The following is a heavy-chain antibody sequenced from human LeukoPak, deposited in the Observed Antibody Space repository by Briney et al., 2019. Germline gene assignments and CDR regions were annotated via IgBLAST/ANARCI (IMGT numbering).Heavy chain of an antibody. J-gene: IGHJ4*02. Sequence: PSQTLSLTCTVSGGSISSGSYYWSWIRQPAGKGLEWIGRIYTSGSTNYNPSLKSRLTLSVDTSKNQFSLKLSSVTAADTAVYYRARSIVVIPAAISPFDYWGQGTLVTVSS. D-gene: IGHD2-2*01. CDR1: GGSISSGSYY. CDR2: IYTSGST. CDR3: ARSIVVIPAAISPFDY. V-gene: IGHV4-61*02.